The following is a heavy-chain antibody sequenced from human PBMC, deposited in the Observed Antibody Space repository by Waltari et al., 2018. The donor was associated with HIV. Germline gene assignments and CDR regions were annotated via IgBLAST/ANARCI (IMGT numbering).Heavy chain of an antibody. J-gene: IGHJ4*02. CDR3: ASLHITTSGTEFDF. D-gene: IGHD1-1*01. Sequence: VQLKQWCAGLLKPSETLSLTCAVYGGPFRGSFWSWLRQSPGEGLEWIGEMNYSGNTKYNPSLKSRVSMSVDTSLNQVSLKLSSVTAADTAVYYCASLHITTSGTEFDFWGQGTVVTVSS. CDR1: GGPFRGSF. CDR2: MNYSGNT. V-gene: IGHV4-34*02.